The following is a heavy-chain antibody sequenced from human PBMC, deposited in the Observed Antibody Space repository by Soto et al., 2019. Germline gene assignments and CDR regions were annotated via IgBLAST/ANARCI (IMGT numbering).Heavy chain of an antibody. V-gene: IGHV1-69*13. Sequence: SVKVSCKTSGGTFSSYAISWVRQAPGQGLEWMGGIIPIFGTANYAQKFQGRVTITADESTSTAYMELSSLRSEDTAVYYCARGRIIVVVPAASFGGMDVWGQGTTVTVS. CDR2: IIPIFGTA. CDR3: ARGRIIVVVPAASFGGMDV. D-gene: IGHD2-2*01. J-gene: IGHJ6*02. CDR1: GGTFSSYA.